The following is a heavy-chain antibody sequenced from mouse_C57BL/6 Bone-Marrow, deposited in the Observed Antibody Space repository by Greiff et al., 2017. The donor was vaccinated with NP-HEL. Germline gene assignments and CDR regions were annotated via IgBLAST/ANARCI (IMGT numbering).Heavy chain of an antibody. CDR1: GFSLTSYA. D-gene: IGHD1-1*01. CDR2: IWTGGGT. J-gene: IGHJ3*01. Sequence: VKLVESGPGLVAPSQSLSITCTVSGFSLTSYAISWVRQPPGKGLEWLGVIWTGGGTNYNSALKSRLSISKDNSKSQVFLKMNSLQTDDTARYYCARNSHYYYGSSYPFAYWGQGTLVTVSA. V-gene: IGHV2-9-1*01. CDR3: ARNSHYYYGSSYPFAY.